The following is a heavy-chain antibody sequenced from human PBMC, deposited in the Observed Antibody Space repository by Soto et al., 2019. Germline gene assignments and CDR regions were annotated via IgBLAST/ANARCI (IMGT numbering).Heavy chain of an antibody. J-gene: IGHJ4*02. V-gene: IGHV3-48*03. CDR2: ISSSGSTI. CDR3: ASLEIYGSDY. Sequence: HPGGSLRLSCAASGFTFSSYEMNWVRQAPGKGLEWVSYISSSGSTIYYADSVKGRFTISRDNAKNSLYLQMNSLRAEDTAVYYCASLEIYGSDYWGQGTLVTVSS. D-gene: IGHD4-17*01. CDR1: GFTFSSYE.